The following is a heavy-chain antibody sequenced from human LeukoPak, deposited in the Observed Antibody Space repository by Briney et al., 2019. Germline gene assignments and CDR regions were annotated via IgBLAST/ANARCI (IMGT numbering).Heavy chain of an antibody. V-gene: IGHV4-59*01. D-gene: IGHD6-19*01. J-gene: IGHJ6*02. CDR1: GGSITSYY. CDR2: IFYSGST. CDR3: ARDRQWLVPRSYYYGMDV. Sequence: SETLSLTCTVSGGSITSYYWNWIRQPPGKGLEWIGYIFYSGSTYYNPSLKSRVTISVDTSKNQFSLRLTSVTAADTAVYYCARDRQWLVPRSYYYGMDVWGQGTTVTVSS.